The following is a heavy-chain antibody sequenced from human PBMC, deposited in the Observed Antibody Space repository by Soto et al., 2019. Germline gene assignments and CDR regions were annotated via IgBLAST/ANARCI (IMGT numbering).Heavy chain of an antibody. CDR2: ISSSSSYI. J-gene: IGHJ4*02. CDR1: GFTFSSYS. V-gene: IGHV3-21*01. Sequence: EVQLVESGGGLVKPGGSLRLSCAASGFTFSSYSMNWVRQAPGKGLEWVSSISSSSSYIYYADSVKGRFTISRDNAKNSLYLQMNRLRAEDTAVYYCARDKSLVVAATGVRYYFDYWGQGTLVTVSS. CDR3: ARDKSLVVAATGVRYYFDY. D-gene: IGHD2-15*01.